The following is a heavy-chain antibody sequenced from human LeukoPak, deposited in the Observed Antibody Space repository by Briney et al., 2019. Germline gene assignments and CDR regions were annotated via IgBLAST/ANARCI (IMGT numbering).Heavy chain of an antibody. J-gene: IGHJ4*02. CDR3: ARGNLVAATPFDY. CDR2: INHSGST. D-gene: IGHD2-15*01. Sequence: SETLSLTCAVYGGSFSGYYWSWIRQPPGKGLEWIGEINHSGSTNYDPSLKSRVTISIDTSKNQFSLKLSSVTAADTAVYYCARGNLVAATPFDYWGQGTLVTVSS. V-gene: IGHV4-34*01. CDR1: GGSFSGYY.